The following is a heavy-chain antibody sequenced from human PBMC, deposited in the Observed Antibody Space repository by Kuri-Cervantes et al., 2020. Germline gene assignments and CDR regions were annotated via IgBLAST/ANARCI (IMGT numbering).Heavy chain of an antibody. V-gene: IGHV3-9*01. CDR2: ISWNSDYI. J-gene: IGHJ6*03. D-gene: IGHD5-12*01. CDR3: ARAGVATIKPGGYYYYYMDV. Sequence: SLKISCAASRFTFDEYAMHRVRQAPGKGLEWVSGISWNSDYIGYADSVKGRFTISRDNAKNTLYLQMNSLRAEDTAVYYCARAGVATIKPGGYYYYYMDVWGKGTTVTVSS. CDR1: RFTFDEYA.